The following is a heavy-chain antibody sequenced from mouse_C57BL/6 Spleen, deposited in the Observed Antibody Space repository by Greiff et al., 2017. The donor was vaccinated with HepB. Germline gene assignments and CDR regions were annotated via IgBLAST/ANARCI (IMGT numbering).Heavy chain of an antibody. V-gene: IGHV1-52*01. CDR1: GYTFTSYW. CDR3: ARGEGNSYAMDY. Sequence: QVQLKQPGAELVRPGTSVKLSCKASGYTFTSYWMHWVKQRPIQGLEWIGNIDTSDSETHYNQKFKDKATLTVDKSSSTAYMQLSSLTSEDAAVYYCARGEGNSYAMDYWGQGTSVTVSS. CDR2: IDTSDSET. J-gene: IGHJ4*01. D-gene: IGHD2-1*01.